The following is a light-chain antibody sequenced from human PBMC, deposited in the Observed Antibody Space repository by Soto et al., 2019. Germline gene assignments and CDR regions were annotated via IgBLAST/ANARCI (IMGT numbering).Light chain of an antibody. J-gene: IGLJ2*01. V-gene: IGLV2-14*01. CDR1: SSDVGGYNY. CDR2: EVS. Sequence: QSALTQPASVSGSPGQSITISCTGTSSDVGGYNYVSWYQQHPGKAPKLMIYEVSNRPSGVSNRFSGSKSGNTASLTISGLQAEHEADYYCSSYTSSSPLVVFGGGTKLTVL. CDR3: SSYTSSSPLVV.